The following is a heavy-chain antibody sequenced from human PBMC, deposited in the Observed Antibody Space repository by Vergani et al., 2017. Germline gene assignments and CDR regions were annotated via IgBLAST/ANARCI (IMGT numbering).Heavy chain of an antibody. CDR3: GKTQGTVVGTWWFDP. CDR1: GLTLSSYG. D-gene: IGHD1-7*01. V-gene: IGHV3-30*02. Sequence: VQLVESGGGVVQPGGSMRLSCSASGLTLSSYGVHWVRQAPGRGLESVTFTRPHEDGAFYSASVRGRFTVSRANSKNTLYLEMNRLNVDDTAIYDCGKTQGTVVGTWWFDPWGQGTPVTVSS. CDR2: TRPHEDGA. J-gene: IGHJ5*02.